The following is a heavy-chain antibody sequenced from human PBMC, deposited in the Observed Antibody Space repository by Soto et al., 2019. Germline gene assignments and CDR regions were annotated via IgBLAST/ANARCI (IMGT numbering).Heavy chain of an antibody. V-gene: IGHV1-69*01. D-gene: IGHD3-3*01. CDR2: IIPIFGTA. Sequence: KVSCKASGYTFTSYYMHWVRQAPGQGLEWMGGIIPIFGTANYAQKFQGRVTITADESTSTAYMELSSLRSEDTAVYYCARNRGYYDFWSGYFNWFDPWGQGTLVTVSS. J-gene: IGHJ5*02. CDR3: ARNRGYYDFWSGYFNWFDP. CDR1: GYTFTSYY.